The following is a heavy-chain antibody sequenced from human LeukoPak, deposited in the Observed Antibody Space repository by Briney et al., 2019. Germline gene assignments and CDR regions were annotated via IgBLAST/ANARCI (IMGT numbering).Heavy chain of an antibody. CDR2: IYYSGRT. D-gene: IGHD5-18*01. CDR3: ARVSWGYSYGYLFDY. CDR1: GGSISSYY. V-gene: IGHV4-39*07. Sequence: SETLSLTCTVSGGSISSYYWGWVRQHPGKGREWIGSIYYSGRTYYNPSLKSRVTISVDTSKNQFSLKLSSVTAADTAVYYCARVSWGYSYGYLFDYWGQGTLVTVSS. J-gene: IGHJ4*02.